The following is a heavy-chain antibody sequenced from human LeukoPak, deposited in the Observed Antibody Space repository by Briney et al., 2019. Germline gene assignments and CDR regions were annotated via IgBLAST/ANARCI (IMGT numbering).Heavy chain of an antibody. CDR2: INQDGSEK. V-gene: IGHV3-7*03. J-gene: IGHJ4*02. D-gene: IGHD6-13*01. CDR3: TRGSRQLGL. CDR1: GFTFSRYW. Sequence: GGSLRLSCAASGFTFSRYWMSWVRQAPGKGLEWVANINQDGSEKYYVHSVKGRFTISRDNAKNSLYLQMNSLTAEDTAVYYCTRGSRQLGLWGQGTLVTVSS.